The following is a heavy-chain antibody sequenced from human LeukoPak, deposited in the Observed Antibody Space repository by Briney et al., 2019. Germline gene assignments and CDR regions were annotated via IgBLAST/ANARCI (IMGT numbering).Heavy chain of an antibody. D-gene: IGHD3-10*01. J-gene: IGHJ4*02. CDR3: TRDSVRFTMVRGVHFDY. Sequence: GGSLRLSCAASGFTVSSNYMSWFRQAPGKGLEWVGFIRSKAYGGTTEYVASVKGRFTISRDDSKSIAYLQMNSLKTEDTAVYYCTRDSVRFTMVRGVHFDYWGQGTLVTVSS. CDR1: GFTVSSNY. CDR2: IRSKAYGGTT. V-gene: IGHV3-49*03.